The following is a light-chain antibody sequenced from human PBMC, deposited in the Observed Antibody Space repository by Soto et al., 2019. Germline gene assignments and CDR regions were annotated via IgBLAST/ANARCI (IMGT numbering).Light chain of an antibody. J-gene: IGLJ2*01. CDR2: DVS. Sequence: QSASVSGSPGQSITISCTGTSSDVGGYNYVSWYQQHPGKAPKLMIYDVSDRSSGVSNRFSGSKSGNTASLTISGLQAEDEADYYCSSYTSSSTLFGGGTKLTVL. CDR3: SSYTSSSTL. V-gene: IGLV2-14*01. CDR1: SSDVGGYNY.